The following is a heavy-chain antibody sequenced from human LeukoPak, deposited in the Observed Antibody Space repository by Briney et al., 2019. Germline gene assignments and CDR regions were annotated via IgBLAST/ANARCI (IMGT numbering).Heavy chain of an antibody. CDR2: IYSGGST. CDR3: AREARNQGYSYGYVDY. CDR1: GFTVSSNY. Sequence: GGSLRLSCAASGFTVSSNYMSWVRQAPGKGLEWGSVIYSGGSTYYAASVKGRLTISRDNYKNSLYLQMNSLRAEDTAVYYCAREARNQGYSYGYVDYWGQGTLVTVSS. V-gene: IGHV3-53*01. J-gene: IGHJ4*02. D-gene: IGHD5-18*01.